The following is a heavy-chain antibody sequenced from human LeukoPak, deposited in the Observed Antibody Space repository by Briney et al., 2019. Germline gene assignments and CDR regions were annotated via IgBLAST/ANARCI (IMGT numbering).Heavy chain of an antibody. CDR1: GFSISSYD. CDR3: ARLRVWQGSFDY. V-gene: IGHV4-59*08. D-gene: IGHD2-21*01. Sequence: SETLSLTCAASGFSISSYDWSWIRQPPGKGLEWIGYIYYSGSTNYNASLKSRVTISVDTSKNQFSLKLSSVTAADTAVYYCARLRVWQGSFDYWGQGTLVTVSS. J-gene: IGHJ4*02. CDR2: IYYSGST.